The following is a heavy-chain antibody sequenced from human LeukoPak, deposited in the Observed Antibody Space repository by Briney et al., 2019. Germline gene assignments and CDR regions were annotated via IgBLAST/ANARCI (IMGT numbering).Heavy chain of an antibody. D-gene: IGHD3-10*01. CDR1: GYTLIELP. CDR2: FDPEDGET. Sequence: ASVKVSCKVSGYTLIELPMHWVRQAPGKGLEWMGGFDPEDGETIYAQKFKGRVTMTEDTSTDTAYMELSSLRSEDTAVYYRATDRLRTMIRGVLRSLEGFDPWGQGTLVTVSS. CDR3: ATDRLRTMIRGVLRSLEGFDP. J-gene: IGHJ5*02. V-gene: IGHV1-24*01.